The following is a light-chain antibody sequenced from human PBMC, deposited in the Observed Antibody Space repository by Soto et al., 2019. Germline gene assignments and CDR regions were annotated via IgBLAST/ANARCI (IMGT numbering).Light chain of an antibody. V-gene: IGKV3-15*01. CDR3: QQYNNWPPWT. CDR1: QSVSSN. J-gene: IGKJ1*01. CDR2: DAS. Sequence: EIGMTQSPATLSVSPGERATLSCRASQSVSSNLACHQQKSGQAPRILMYDASTRATGIPARFSGSGSGTEFTLTISSLQSEDFAVYYCQQYNNWPPWTFGQGTKVDIK.